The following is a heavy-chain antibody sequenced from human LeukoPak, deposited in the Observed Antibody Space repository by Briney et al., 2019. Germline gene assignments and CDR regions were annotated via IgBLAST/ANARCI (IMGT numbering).Heavy chain of an antibody. D-gene: IGHD3-22*01. V-gene: IGHV4-39*07. Sequence: SETLSLTCSVSGGSISDTDYHWGWIRQPPGRGLEWIGSIYYSGNSYYNPSLKSRVTFSLDTSKNHFSLRLSTVTAADTAVYFCARDPVPQYYDSAGYYFDSWGQGTLVTVSS. CDR2: IYYSGNS. J-gene: IGHJ4*02. CDR3: ARDPVPQYYDSAGYYFDS. CDR1: GGSISDTDYH.